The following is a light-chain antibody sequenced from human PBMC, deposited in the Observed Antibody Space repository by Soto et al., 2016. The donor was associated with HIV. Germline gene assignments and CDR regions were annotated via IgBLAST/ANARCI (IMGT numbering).Light chain of an antibody. J-gene: IGLJ1*01. CDR3: QVWNNYQSI. CDR1: KIGSKS. CDR2: DDS. V-gene: IGLV3-21*02. Sequence: SYELTQPPSVSVAPGETARITCGGNKIGSKSVHWYQERSGQAPLLVVYDDSDRPSGIPERFSGSSSGNTATLTISRVEAGDEAEYYCQVWNNYQSIFGPGTKVTVL.